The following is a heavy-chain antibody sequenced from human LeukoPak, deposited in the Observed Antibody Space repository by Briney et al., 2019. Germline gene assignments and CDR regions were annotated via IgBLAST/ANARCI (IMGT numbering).Heavy chain of an antibody. CDR2: ISGSGGST. J-gene: IGHJ5*02. V-gene: IGHV3-23*01. CDR1: GFTFSSYA. Sequence: GGSLRPSCAASGFTFSSYAMSWVRQAPGKGLEWVSAISGSGGSTYYADSVKGRFTISRDNSKNTLYLQMNSLRAEDTAVYYCAKGGYCSSTSCYAAPGWFDPWGQGTLVTVSS. D-gene: IGHD2-2*01. CDR3: AKGGYCSSTSCYAAPGWFDP.